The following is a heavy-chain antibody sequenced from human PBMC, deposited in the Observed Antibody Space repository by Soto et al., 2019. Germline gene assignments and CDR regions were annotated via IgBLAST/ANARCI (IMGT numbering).Heavy chain of an antibody. V-gene: IGHV3-23*01. D-gene: IGHD3-16*02. CDR1: GFTFSSYA. J-gene: IGHJ4*02. Sequence: GGSLRLSCAASGFTFSSYAMSWVRQAPGKGLEWVSAISGSGGSTYYADSVKGRFTISRDNSKNTLYLQMNSLRAEDTAVYYCAKDPSGGPYDYIWGSYRNGIDYWGQGTLVTVSS. CDR2: ISGSGGST. CDR3: AKDPSGGPYDYIWGSYRNGIDY.